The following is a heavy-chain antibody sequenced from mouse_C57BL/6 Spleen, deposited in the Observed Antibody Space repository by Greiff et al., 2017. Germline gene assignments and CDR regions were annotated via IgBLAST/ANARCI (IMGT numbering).Heavy chain of an antibody. CDR3: SRSLFITTVVAHWYFDV. V-gene: IGHV7-3*01. J-gene: IGHJ1*03. CDR2: IRNKANGYTT. Sequence: EVQVVESGGGLVQPGGSLSLSCAASGFTFTDYYMSWVRQPPGKALEWLGFIRNKANGYTTEYSASVKGRFTISRDYSQSILYLQMNALSAEDSSSYCCSRSLFITTVVAHWYFDVWGTGTTVTVSS. CDR1: GFTFTDYY. D-gene: IGHD1-1*01.